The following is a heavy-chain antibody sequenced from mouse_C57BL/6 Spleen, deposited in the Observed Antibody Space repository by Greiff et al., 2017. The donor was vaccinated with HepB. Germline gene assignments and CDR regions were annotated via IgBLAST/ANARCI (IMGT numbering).Heavy chain of an antibody. V-gene: IGHV1-26*01. CDR3: AREGTAH. CDR1: GYTFTDYY. D-gene: IGHD3-3*01. J-gene: IGHJ2*01. Sequence: VQLQQSGPELVKPGASVKISCKASGYTFTDYYMNWVKQSHGKSLEWIGDINPNNGGTSYNQKFKGKATLTVDKSSSTAYMELRSLTSEDSAVYYCAREGTAHWGQGTTLTVSS. CDR2: INPNNGGT.